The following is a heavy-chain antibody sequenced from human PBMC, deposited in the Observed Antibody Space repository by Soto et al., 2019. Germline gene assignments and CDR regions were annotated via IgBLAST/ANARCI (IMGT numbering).Heavy chain of an antibody. CDR3: ARDRGGQWLDYYYYGMDV. D-gene: IGHD6-19*01. CDR2: ISYDGSNK. Sequence: QVQLVESGGGVVQPGRSLRLSCAASGFTFSSYAMHWVRQAPGKGLEWVAVISYDGSNKYYADSVKGRFTISRDNSKNTLYLQMNSLRAEDTAVYYCARDRGGQWLDYYYYGMDVWGQGTTVTVSS. J-gene: IGHJ6*02. CDR1: GFTFSSYA. V-gene: IGHV3-30-3*01.